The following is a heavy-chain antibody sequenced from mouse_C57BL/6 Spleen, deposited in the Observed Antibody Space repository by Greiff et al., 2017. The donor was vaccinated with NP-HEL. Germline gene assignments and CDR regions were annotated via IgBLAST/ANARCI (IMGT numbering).Heavy chain of an antibody. V-gene: IGHV1-69*01. CDR3: ARGGDYYAKEH. CDR2: IDPSDSYT. CDR1: GYTFTSYW. Sequence: VQLQQPGAELVMPGASVKLSCKASGYTFTSYWMHWVKQRPGQGLEWIGEIDPSDSYTNYNQKFKGKSTLTVDKSSSTAYMQLSSLTSEDAAVYYCARGGDYYAKEHWGQGTSGPVSS. J-gene: IGHJ4*01.